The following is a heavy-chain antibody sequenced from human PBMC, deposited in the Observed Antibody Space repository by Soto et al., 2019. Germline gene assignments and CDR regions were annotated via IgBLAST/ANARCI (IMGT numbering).Heavy chain of an antibody. CDR2: IIPILGIA. CDR1: GGTFSSYT. J-gene: IGHJ6*03. CDR3: ASADCSGGSCTAMAYMDV. D-gene: IGHD2-15*01. V-gene: IGHV1-69*02. Sequence: ASVKVSCKASGGTFSSYTISWVRQAPGQGLEWMGRIIPILGIANYAQKFQGRVTITADKSTSTAYMELSSLRSEDTAVYYCASADCSGGSCTAMAYMDVWGKGTTVTVSS.